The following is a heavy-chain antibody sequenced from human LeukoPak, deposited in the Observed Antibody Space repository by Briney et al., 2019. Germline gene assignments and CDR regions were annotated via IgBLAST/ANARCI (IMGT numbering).Heavy chain of an antibody. CDR2: INTSGGST. D-gene: IGHD2-2*01. CDR1: GYTFTSHY. Sequence: ASVKVSCKATGYTFTSHYMHWVRQAPGQGLEWMGIINTSGGSTSYALKFQGRVTMTRDTSTSTVYMELSSLRSEDTAVYYCAREPVVVPVAFKVDGMDVWGQGTTVTVSS. CDR3: AREPVVVPVAFKVDGMDV. J-gene: IGHJ6*02. V-gene: IGHV1-46*01.